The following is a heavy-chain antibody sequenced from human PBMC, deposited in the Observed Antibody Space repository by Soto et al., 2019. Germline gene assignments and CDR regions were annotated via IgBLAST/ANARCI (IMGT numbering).Heavy chain of an antibody. CDR3: ARDPAADGYYGMDV. V-gene: IGHV3-21*01. J-gene: IGHJ6*02. Sequence: EVQLVESGGGLVKPGGSLRLSCVASEFSVSTYNMNWVRQAPGEGLQWVSFISRTSSHIHYADSVQGRFTISRDNAKNSRYLEMNRLRAEDTAVYYCARDPAADGYYGMDVWGQGTTVTVSS. CDR2: ISRTSSHI. D-gene: IGHD6-25*01. CDR1: EFSVSTYN.